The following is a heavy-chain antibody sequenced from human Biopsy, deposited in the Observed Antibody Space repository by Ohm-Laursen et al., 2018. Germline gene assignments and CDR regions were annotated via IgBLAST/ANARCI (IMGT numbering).Heavy chain of an antibody. V-gene: IGHV1-2*02. J-gene: IGHJ3*01. CDR1: GYAVNDYF. D-gene: IGHD3-16*01. CDR3: ARDIMNRIAGLVARSDVFDV. Sequence: ASVKVSCKSSGYAVNDYFLHWLRQAPGQGPEWMGWISPNSGGTNYAQKFQGRVTMTTDTSTSTVYLELRRLISDDTAVYYCARDIMNRIAGLVARSDVFDVWGQGALVTVSS. CDR2: ISPNSGGT.